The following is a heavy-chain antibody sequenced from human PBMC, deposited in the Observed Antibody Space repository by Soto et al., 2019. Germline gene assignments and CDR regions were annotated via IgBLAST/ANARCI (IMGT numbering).Heavy chain of an antibody. CDR2: LYYSGST. V-gene: IGHV4-31*03. Sequence: QVQLQESGPGLVKPSQTLSLTCTVSGGSISSGGYYWSWIRQHPGKGLEWIGYLYYSGSTYYNPSLKSRVTISVDTSKNQFSLKLSSVTAADTAVYYFARDRYSSSWYWFDPWGQGTLVTVSS. D-gene: IGHD6-13*01. CDR3: ARDRYSSSWYWFDP. CDR1: GGSISSGGYY. J-gene: IGHJ5*02.